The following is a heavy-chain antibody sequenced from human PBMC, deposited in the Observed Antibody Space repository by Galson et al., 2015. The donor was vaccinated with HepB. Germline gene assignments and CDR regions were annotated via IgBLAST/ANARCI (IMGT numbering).Heavy chain of an antibody. J-gene: IGHJ4*01. D-gene: IGHD3-10*01. Sequence: SLRLSCATSGLTFDDYTFHWVRQRPGKGLEGVSSVSWNSDKGAYADSVKGRFIISRDSATNTLYLEMTSLRAEDTALYHCTKEMMPRGHFFEWAIDYWGHGTLVTVSS. CDR2: VSWNSDKG. CDR1: GLTFDDYT. CDR3: TKEMMPRGHFFEWAIDY. V-gene: IGHV3-9*01.